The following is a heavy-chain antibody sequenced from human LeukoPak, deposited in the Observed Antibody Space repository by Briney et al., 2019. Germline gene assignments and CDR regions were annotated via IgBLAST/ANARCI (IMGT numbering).Heavy chain of an antibody. CDR2: IYYSGST. CDR1: GVSISSYY. CDR3: ARQFRGDSSGYSWFDP. Sequence: SETLSLTCTVSGVSISSYYWSWIRHPPGKGLEWMGYIYYSGSTNYNPSLKSRGTISVDTSKNQFSLKLSSVTAADTAVYYCARQFRGDSSGYSWFDPWGQGPLVTVSS. V-gene: IGHV4-59*08. D-gene: IGHD3-22*01. J-gene: IGHJ5*02.